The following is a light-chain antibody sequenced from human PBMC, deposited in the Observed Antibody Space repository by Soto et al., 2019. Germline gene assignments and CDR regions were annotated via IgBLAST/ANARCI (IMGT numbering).Light chain of an antibody. J-gene: IGLJ2*01. CDR1: SGDVGGYNSVSWYY. V-gene: IGLV2-11*01. CDR3: SSYTGTYE. CDR2: DVT. Sequence: QSALTQPRSVSGSPGQSVTISCTRTSGDVGGYNSVSWYYVSWYQQHPGKAPKLMLYDVTKRPSGVPDRFSGSKSGNTASLTISGLQADDEADYYCSSYTGTYEFGGGTKLTVL.